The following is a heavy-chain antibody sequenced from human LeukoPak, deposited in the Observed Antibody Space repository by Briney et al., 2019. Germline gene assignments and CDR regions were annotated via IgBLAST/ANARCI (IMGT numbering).Heavy chain of an antibody. V-gene: IGHV4-34*01. CDR1: GGSFSGYY. CDR3: AVSRGAYCSGGSCYNY. D-gene: IGHD2-15*01. Sequence: SETLSLTCAVSGGSFSGYYWSWIRQPPGKGLEWIGEINHSGSTNYNPSLKSRVTISVDTSKNQFSLKLSSVTAADTAVYYCAVSRGAYCSGGSCYNYWGQGTLVTVSS. CDR2: INHSGST. J-gene: IGHJ4*02.